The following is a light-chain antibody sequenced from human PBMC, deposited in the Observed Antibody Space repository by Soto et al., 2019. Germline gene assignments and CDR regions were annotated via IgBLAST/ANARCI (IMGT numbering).Light chain of an antibody. J-gene: IGLJ1*01. CDR2: EVN. CDR1: SIDVGSYNY. CDR3: SSYATGFKGV. Sequence: SVLTQPPSASGSPGQSITISCTGTSIDVGSYNYVSWYQQHPGKAPKVIIYEVNKRPSGVPDRFSGSKSGNTASLTVSGLQAEDEADYYCSSYATGFKGVFXTGTKVTVL. V-gene: IGLV2-8*01.